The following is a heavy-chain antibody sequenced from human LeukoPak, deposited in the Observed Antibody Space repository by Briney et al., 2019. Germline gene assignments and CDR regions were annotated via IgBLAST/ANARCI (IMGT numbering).Heavy chain of an antibody. CDR1: GGSFSGYY. CDR2: INHSGST. CDR3: AGTYYYDSSGYYGYFQH. Sequence: PSETLSLTCAVYGGSFSGYYWSWIRQPPGKGLEWIGEINHSGSTNYNPSLKSRVTISVDTSKNQFSLKLSSVTAADTAVYYCAGTYYYDSSGYYGYFQHWGQGTLVTVSS. D-gene: IGHD3-22*01. V-gene: IGHV4-34*01. J-gene: IGHJ1*01.